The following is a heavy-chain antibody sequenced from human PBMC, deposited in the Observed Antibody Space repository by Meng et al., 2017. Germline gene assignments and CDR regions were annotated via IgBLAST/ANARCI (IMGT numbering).Heavy chain of an antibody. V-gene: IGHV3-23*01. Sequence: GESLKISCAASGFTFDDYAMHWVRQAPGKGLEWVSAISGSGGSTYYADSVKGRFTISRDNSKNTLYLQMNSLRAEDTAVYYCAKGRYDTDYWGQGTLVTVSS. CDR3: AKGRYDTDY. CDR1: GFTFDDYA. J-gene: IGHJ4*02. CDR2: ISGSGGST. D-gene: IGHD3-22*01.